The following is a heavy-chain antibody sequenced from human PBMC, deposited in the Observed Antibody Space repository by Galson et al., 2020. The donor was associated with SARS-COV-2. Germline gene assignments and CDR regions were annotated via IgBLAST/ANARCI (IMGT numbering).Heavy chain of an antibody. CDR1: GFTFRRYA. Sequence: GGSLRLSCEGSGFTFRRYAMNWVRQAPGKGLEWVAGITGGSETTIYADSVKGRFIITRDNAKNTVYLVMNSLRVEDTAIFYCARDIGYNGWRSYSYGMDVWGQGTTVTVSS. J-gene: IGHJ6*02. CDR3: ARDIGYNGWRSYSYGMDV. V-gene: IGHV3-23*01. D-gene: IGHD3-16*01. CDR2: ITGGSETT.